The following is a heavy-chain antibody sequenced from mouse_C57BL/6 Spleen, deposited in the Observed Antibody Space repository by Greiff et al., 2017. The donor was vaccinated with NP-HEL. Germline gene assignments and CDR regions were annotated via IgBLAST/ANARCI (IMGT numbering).Heavy chain of an antibody. V-gene: IGHV1-69*01. CDR1: GYTFTSYW. Sequence: QVQLQQPGAELVMPGASVKLSCKASGYTFTSYWMHWVKQRPGQGLEWIGEIDPSDSYTNYNQKFKGKSTLTVDKSSSTDYMQLSSLTSEYSAVYYCARRGYYGSSYFDYGGQGTTLTVSS. D-gene: IGHD1-1*01. CDR2: IDPSDSYT. J-gene: IGHJ2*01. CDR3: ARRGYYGSSYFDY.